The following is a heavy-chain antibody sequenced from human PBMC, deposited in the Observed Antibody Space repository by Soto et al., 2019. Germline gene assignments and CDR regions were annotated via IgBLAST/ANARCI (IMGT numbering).Heavy chain of an antibody. D-gene: IGHD1-26*01. V-gene: IGHV3-9*01. CDR3: VKDLKWGGMTTSQSFDS. CDR2: ISSNSDTI. Sequence: EVQLVESGGGLVQPVRSLRLSCAASGFTIDDYAMHWVRQVPGKGLEWVSGISSNSDTIDYAESVKGRVTISRDNAKNSLFLPMNTLRPDDTALYYCVKDLKWGGMTTSQSFDSWGQGTLVTVSS. CDR1: GFTIDDYA. J-gene: IGHJ4*02.